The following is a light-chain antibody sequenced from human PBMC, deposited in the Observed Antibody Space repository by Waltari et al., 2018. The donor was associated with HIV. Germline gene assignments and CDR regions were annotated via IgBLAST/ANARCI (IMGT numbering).Light chain of an antibody. J-gene: IGKJ2*01. V-gene: IGKV1-39*01. Sequence: DIQMTQSPSSLSASVGDRVTITCRASQSNSSYVNWYQQKPGKAPNLLIYVASNLQSGVPLRFSGSGSGTDFTLTISSLQPEDFATYYCQQSFNTPFTFGQGTKLEIK. CDR2: VAS. CDR1: QSNSSY. CDR3: QQSFNTPFT.